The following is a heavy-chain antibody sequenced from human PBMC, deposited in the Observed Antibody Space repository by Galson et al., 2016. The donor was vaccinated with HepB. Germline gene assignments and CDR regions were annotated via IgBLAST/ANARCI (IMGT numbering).Heavy chain of an antibody. J-gene: IGHJ6*02. CDR3: ARDRHQYSSGWYVGGMDV. D-gene: IGHD6-19*01. V-gene: IGHV1-18*01. CDR2: ISAYNGNT. Sequence: SVKVSCKASGYTFTSYGISWVRQAPGHGLEWMGWISAYNGNTHYAQKLQGRVTMTTDTSTSTAYMELRSLRSDDTAVYYCARDRHQYSSGWYVGGMDVWGQGTTVTVSS. CDR1: GYTFTSYG.